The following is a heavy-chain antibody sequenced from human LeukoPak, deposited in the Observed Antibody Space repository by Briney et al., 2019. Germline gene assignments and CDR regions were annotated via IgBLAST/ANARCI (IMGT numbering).Heavy chain of an antibody. D-gene: IGHD6-19*01. V-gene: IGHV3-30*02. CDR3: AKDTSSGWPNWFDP. CDR2: IRYDGNNK. J-gene: IGHJ5*02. Sequence: GGSLRLSCAASGFTFSSSDMHWVRQAPGKGLEWVAFIRYDGNNKYYADSVKGRLTITRDNSKNTLYLQMNSLRAADTAVYYRAKDTSSGWPNWFDPWGQGTLVTVSS. CDR1: GFTFSSSD.